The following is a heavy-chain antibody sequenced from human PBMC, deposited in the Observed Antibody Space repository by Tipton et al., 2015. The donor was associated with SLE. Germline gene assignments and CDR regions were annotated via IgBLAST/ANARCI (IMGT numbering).Heavy chain of an antibody. J-gene: IGHJ3*02. CDR3: AREEGQWDAFDI. CDR2: VNHSGTT. Sequence: TLSLTCAVYGGSFSGHCWSWIRQPPGKGLEWIGEVNHSGTTYYNPSLKSRVTISVDTSKKQFSLKLSSVTAADTAVYYCAREEGQWDAFDIWGQGTMVTVSS. D-gene: IGHD6-19*01. CDR1: GGSFSGHC. V-gene: IGHV4-34*01.